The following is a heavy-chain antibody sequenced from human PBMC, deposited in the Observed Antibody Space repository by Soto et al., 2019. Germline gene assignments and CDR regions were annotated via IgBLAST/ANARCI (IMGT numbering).Heavy chain of an antibody. J-gene: IGHJ4*02. CDR1: GYSFAGYW. V-gene: IGHV5-10-1*01. D-gene: IGHD3-22*01. CDR2: IDPSDSQT. Sequence: GESLKISCKGSGYSFAGYWITWVREKPGKGLERMGRIDPSDSQTYYSPSFRGHVTISVTKSITTVFLQWSSLRASDTAMYYCARQIYDSDTGPNFQYYFDSWGQGTPVTVSS. CDR3: ARQIYDSDTGPNFQYYFDS.